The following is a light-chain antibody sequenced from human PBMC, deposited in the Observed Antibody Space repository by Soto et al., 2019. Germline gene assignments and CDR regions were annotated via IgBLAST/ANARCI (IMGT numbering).Light chain of an antibody. CDR3: QQYVSSVT. CDR1: QSVDSSF. J-gene: IGKJ1*01. V-gene: IGKV3-20*01. Sequence: EIVLTQSPGSLSLSPGERATLSCRASQSVDSSFFAWYQQKPGQAPRLLIYGASNRATGIPHRFCGTGSGTDFTLTISRLEPEDFAVYYCQQYVSSVTFGQGTKVEIK. CDR2: GAS.